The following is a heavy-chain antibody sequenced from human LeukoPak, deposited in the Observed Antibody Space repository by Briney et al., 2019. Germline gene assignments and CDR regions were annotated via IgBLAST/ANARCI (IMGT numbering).Heavy chain of an antibody. CDR3: ARDVTIAVAGTLNWFDP. CDR1: GYTFTSYG. J-gene: IGHJ5*02. CDR2: ISAYNGNT. D-gene: IGHD6-19*01. Sequence: PEASVKVSCKASGYTFTSYGISWVREAPGQGLEWMGWISAYNGNTNYAQKLQGRVTMTTDTSASTAYMELSSLRSEDTAVYYCARDVTIAVAGTLNWFDPWGQGTLVTVSS. V-gene: IGHV1-18*01.